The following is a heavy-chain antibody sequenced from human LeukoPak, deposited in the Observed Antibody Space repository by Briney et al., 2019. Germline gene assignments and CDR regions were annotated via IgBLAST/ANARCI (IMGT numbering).Heavy chain of an antibody. J-gene: IGHJ4*02. V-gene: IGHV3-23*01. D-gene: IGHD6-13*01. Sequence: PGGSLRLSCAASGFTFSSYAMSWVRQAPGKGLEWVSTISGIGTGTYYADSVKGRFTISRDNSKNTLYLQMSGLRAEDTAVYYCAKQFSSTWYPTFDYWGQGSLVTVSS. CDR1: GFTFSSYA. CDR2: ISGIGTGT. CDR3: AKQFSSTWYPTFDY.